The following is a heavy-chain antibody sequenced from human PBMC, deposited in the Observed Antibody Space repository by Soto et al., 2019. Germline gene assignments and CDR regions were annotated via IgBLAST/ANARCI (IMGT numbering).Heavy chain of an antibody. Sequence: PSETLSLTCTVSGGSISSYYWSWIRQPPGKGLEWIGYIYYSGSTNYNPSLKSRVTISVDTSKNQFSLKLSSVTAADTAVYYCARSITMVRGVPNWFDPWGQGTLVTVS. CDR1: GGSISSYY. V-gene: IGHV4-59*08. D-gene: IGHD3-10*01. J-gene: IGHJ5*02. CDR3: ARSITMVRGVPNWFDP. CDR2: IYYSGST.